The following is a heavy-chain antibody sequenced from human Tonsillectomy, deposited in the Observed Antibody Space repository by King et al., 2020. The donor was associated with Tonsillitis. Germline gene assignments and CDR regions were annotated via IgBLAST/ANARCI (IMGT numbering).Heavy chain of an antibody. CDR1: GFTFSNYG. CDR2: ISYDGSSK. D-gene: IGHD3-22*01. V-gene: IGHV3-30*18. J-gene: IGHJ6*02. CDR3: AKVSYDTINYYHPLTGGMDV. Sequence: VQLVESGGGVVQPGRSLRLSCAASGFTFSNYGMHWVRQAPGKGLEWVAVISYDGSSKYYADSVKGRFTISRDNSKNTLSLQMLSLRAEDTAVYYCAKVSYDTINYYHPLTGGMDVWGQGTTVTVSS.